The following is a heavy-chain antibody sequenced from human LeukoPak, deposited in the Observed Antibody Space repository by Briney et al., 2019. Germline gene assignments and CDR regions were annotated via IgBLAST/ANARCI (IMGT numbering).Heavy chain of an antibody. J-gene: IGHJ4*01. V-gene: IGHV1-18*01. CDR2: ISATNGNT. CDR1: GYTFTSYG. Sequence: GGSVKGSCKASGYTFTSYGISWVRQAPGQGLEWMAWISATNGNTDYAQNLRGRVTMTTDASTSTAYMELRSLRSDDTAVYYCARDSVDGSGTYYNDSPDYWGQGTLVSVSS. D-gene: IGHD3-10*01. CDR3: ARDSVDGSGTYYNDSPDY.